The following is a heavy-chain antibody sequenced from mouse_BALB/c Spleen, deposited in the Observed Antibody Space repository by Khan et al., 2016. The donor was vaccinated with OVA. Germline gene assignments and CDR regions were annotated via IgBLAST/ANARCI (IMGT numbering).Heavy chain of an antibody. CDR3: ARGSSRAMDY. Sequence: QIQLVQSGPELKKPGETDKISCKASGYTFTNYGMNWVKQAPGKGLKWMGWIYTYTGEQTYADDFKGRFAFSLESSASTAYLQINNLTNEDTATYFCARGSSRAMDYWGQGTSVTVSS. CDR1: GYTFTNYG. D-gene: IGHD1-1*01. V-gene: IGHV9-3-1*01. J-gene: IGHJ4*01. CDR2: IYTYTGEQ.